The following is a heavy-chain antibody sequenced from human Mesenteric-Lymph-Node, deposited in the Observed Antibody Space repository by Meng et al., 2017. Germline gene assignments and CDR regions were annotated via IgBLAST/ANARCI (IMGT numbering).Heavy chain of an antibody. D-gene: IGHD2-15*01. CDR2: INHSGST. Sequence: QWQLQRWGAGLLKPSEPLSLTCAVYGGSFSGYYWSWIRQPPGKGLEWIGEINHSGSTNYNPSLKSRVTISVDTSNNQFSLRLNSVTAADTAVYYCARGGYDLNWFDPWGQGTLVTVPS. CDR3: ARGGYDLNWFDP. CDR1: GGSFSGYY. V-gene: IGHV4-34*01. J-gene: IGHJ5*02.